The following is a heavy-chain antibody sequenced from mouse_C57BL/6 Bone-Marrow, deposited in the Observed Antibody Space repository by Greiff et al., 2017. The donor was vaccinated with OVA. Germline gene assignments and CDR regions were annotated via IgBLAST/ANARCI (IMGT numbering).Heavy chain of an antibody. V-gene: IGHV10-1*01. CDR3: VRQGYYGSSRLFAY. CDR1: GFSFNTYA. CDR2: IRSKSNNYAT. Sequence: EVKVVESGGGLVQPKGSLKLSCAASGFSFNTYAMNWVRQAPGKGLEWVARIRSKSNNYATYYADSVKDRFTISRDDSESMLYLQMNNLKTEDTAMCYCVRQGYYGSSRLFAYWGQGTLVTVSA. J-gene: IGHJ3*01. D-gene: IGHD1-1*01.